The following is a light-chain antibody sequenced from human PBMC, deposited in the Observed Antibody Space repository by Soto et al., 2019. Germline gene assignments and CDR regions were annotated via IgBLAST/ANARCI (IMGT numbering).Light chain of an antibody. CDR2: GNS. CDR3: QSYDSSLRVSV. V-gene: IGLV1-40*01. J-gene: IGLJ2*01. Sequence: QSVLTQPPSVSGAPGQRVTISCTGSSSNIGAGYDVHWYQQLPGTAPKLLIYGNSNRPSGVPDRFSGSKSGTSASLAITGLQAEDGADYYCQSYDSSLRVSVFGVGTKLTVL. CDR1: SSNIGAGYD.